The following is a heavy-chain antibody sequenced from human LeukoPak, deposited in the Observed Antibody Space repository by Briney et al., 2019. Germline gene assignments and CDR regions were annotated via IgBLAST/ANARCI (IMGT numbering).Heavy chain of an antibody. CDR2: MNPNSGNT. D-gene: IGHD3-10*01. V-gene: IGHV1-8*02. Sequence: ASVKVSCKASGYTFTSYGISWVRQSPGQGLEWMGWMNPNSGNTGYAQKFQGRVTMTRNTSISTAYMELSSLRSEDTAVYYCARAPKRVRGVTLTYYFDYWGQGTLVTASS. CDR3: ARAPKRVRGVTLTYYFDY. CDR1: GYTFTSYG. J-gene: IGHJ4*02.